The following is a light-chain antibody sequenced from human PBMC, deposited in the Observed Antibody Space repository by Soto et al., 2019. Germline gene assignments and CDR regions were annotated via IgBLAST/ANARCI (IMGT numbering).Light chain of an antibody. CDR1: SSNIGSNS. CDR3: ASWDDRLSGPI. CDR2: NID. Sequence: QPVMTQPPSASGTPGQRVTISCSGSSSNIGSNSVNWYQQLPGTAPKLLIYNIDQRPSGVPDRFLGSKSGSSASLAISGLQSEDEADYYCASWDDRLSGPIFGGGTKLTVL. J-gene: IGLJ2*01. V-gene: IGLV1-44*01.